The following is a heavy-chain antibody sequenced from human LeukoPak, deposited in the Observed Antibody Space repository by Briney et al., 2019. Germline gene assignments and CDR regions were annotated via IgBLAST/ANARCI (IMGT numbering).Heavy chain of an antibody. CDR2: IYYSGST. D-gene: IGHD1-20*01. CDR3: VGYNWNDANPPADWFDP. Sequence: SETLSLTCTVSGGSISSYYWSWIRQPPGKGLEWTGYIYYSGSTNYNPSLKSRVTISVDTSKNQFSLKLSSVTAADTAVYYCVGYNWNDANPPADWFDPWGQGTLVTVSS. CDR1: GGSISSYY. V-gene: IGHV4-59*01. J-gene: IGHJ5*02.